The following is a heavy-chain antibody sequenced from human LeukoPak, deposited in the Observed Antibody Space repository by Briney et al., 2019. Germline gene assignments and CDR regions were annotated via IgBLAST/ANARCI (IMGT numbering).Heavy chain of an antibody. CDR1: GYTFTGYY. Sequence: ASVKVSCKASGYTFTGYYMHWVRQAPGQGLERMGWINPNSGGTNYAQKFQGRVTMTRDTSISTAYMEVGRLRSADTAVYYCARSPHILTGENFDYWGQGTLVTVSS. J-gene: IGHJ4*02. CDR2: INPNSGGT. D-gene: IGHD3-9*01. CDR3: ARSPHILTGENFDY. V-gene: IGHV1-2*02.